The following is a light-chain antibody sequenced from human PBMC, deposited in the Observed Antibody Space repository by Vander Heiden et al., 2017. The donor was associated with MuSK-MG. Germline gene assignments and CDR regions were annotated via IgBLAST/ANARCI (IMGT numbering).Light chain of an antibody. CDR1: TSNIGSNP. CDR3: AAWDDSLNGLV. J-gene: IGLJ1*01. CDR2: TNN. Sequence: QSVLTQPPSASGTPGPRVTSSCSGSTSNIGSNPVSWFHQLPGTAPKLLIYTNNQRPSGVPARFSGSKSGTSASLAISGLQSEDEADYYCAAWDDSLNGLVFGTGTMVTVL. V-gene: IGLV1-44*01.